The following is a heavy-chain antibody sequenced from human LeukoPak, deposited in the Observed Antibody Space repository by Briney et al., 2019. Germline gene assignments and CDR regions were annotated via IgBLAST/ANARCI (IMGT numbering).Heavy chain of an antibody. Sequence: PSETLSLTCAVSSGSISSYYWSWIRQPPGKGLEWIGSIENSGTTNYNPSLKSRVTISVDTSKNQFSLKLSSVTAADTAVYYCARVVRDSSGWYHFDYWGQGTLVTVSS. D-gene: IGHD6-19*01. CDR3: ARVVRDSSGWYHFDY. J-gene: IGHJ4*02. CDR1: SGSISSYY. V-gene: IGHV4-59*01. CDR2: IENSGTT.